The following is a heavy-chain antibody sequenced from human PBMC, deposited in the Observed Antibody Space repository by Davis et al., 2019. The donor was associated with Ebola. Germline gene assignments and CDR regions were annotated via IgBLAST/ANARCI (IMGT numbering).Heavy chain of an antibody. Sequence: PGGSLRLSCAASGFTFINHCMSWLRQAPGKGLEWVANIVQDGSEKHYVDSVKGRFTISRDNARNSLYLQMNSLRDEDTALYYCARDHNWAFDSWGQGSLVTVSS. V-gene: IGHV3-7*01. CDR2: IVQDGSEK. D-gene: IGHD1-1*01. J-gene: IGHJ4*02. CDR1: GFTFINHC. CDR3: ARDHNWAFDS.